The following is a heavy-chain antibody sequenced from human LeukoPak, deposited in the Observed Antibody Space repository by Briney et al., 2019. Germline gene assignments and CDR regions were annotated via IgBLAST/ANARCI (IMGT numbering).Heavy chain of an antibody. CDR2: MYYSGST. Sequence: ASETLSLTCTVSGDSIITYYWSWIRQPPGKGLEWIGYMYYSGSTNYNPSPKSRVTISVDKSRNQFSLTLSSVTAADTAVYYCARHSRGYDSEFGYWGQGTLVTVSS. CDR1: GDSIITYY. V-gene: IGHV4-59*08. J-gene: IGHJ4*02. D-gene: IGHD5-12*01. CDR3: ARHSRGYDSEFGY.